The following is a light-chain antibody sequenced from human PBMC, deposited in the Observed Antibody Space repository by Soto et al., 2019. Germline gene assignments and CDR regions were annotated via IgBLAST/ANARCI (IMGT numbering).Light chain of an antibody. Sequence: QSVLTQPPSASGTPGQRVIISCSGSSSNIGTNTVTWYQHLPTTAPKLLIYGDNQRPSGVPDRFSASKSGTSASLAISGLQSEDDVDYYCATWDDSLDGLVFGGGTKLTVL. CDR2: GDN. CDR3: ATWDDSLDGLV. V-gene: IGLV1-44*01. CDR1: SSNIGTNT. J-gene: IGLJ3*02.